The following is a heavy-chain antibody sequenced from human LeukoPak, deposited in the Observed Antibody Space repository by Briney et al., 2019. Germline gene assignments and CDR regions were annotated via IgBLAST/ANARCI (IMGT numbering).Heavy chain of an antibody. D-gene: IGHD2-2*01. CDR2: ISAYNGNT. Sequence: ASVKVSCKTSGYTFSNYVVTWVRQAPGQGLEWMGWISAYNGNTNYAQKLQGRVTMTTDTSTSTAYMELRSLRSDDTAVYYCARYGGYCSSTSCPGNAFDIWGQGTMVTVSS. J-gene: IGHJ3*02. V-gene: IGHV1-18*01. CDR1: GYTFSNYV. CDR3: ARYGGYCSSTSCPGNAFDI.